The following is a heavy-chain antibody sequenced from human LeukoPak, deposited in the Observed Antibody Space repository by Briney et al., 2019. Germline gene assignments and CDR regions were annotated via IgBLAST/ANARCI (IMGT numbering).Heavy chain of an antibody. CDR1: GGSISSGSYY. D-gene: IGHD3-3*01. CDR2: IYTSGST. V-gene: IGHV4-61*02. J-gene: IGHJ4*02. Sequence: SQTLSLTCTVSGGSISSGSYYWGWIRQPAGKGLEWIGRIYTSGSTNYNPSLKSRVTISVDTSKNQFSLKPSSVTAADTAVYYCARAPYYDFWSGQDYFDYWGQGTLVTVSS. CDR3: ARAPYYDFWSGQDYFDY.